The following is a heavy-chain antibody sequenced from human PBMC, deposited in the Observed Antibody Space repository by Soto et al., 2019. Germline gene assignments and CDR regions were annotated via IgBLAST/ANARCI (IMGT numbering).Heavy chain of an antibody. CDR3: AGGTVVRGVSYAFDI. Sequence: PGGSLRLSCAASGFTVSSNYMSWVRQAPGKGLEWVSVIYSGGSTYYADSVKGRFTISRHNSKNTLYLQMNSLRAEDTAVYYCAGGTVVRGVSYAFDIWGQGTMVTVSS. V-gene: IGHV3-53*04. CDR2: IYSGGST. CDR1: GFTVSSNY. J-gene: IGHJ3*02. D-gene: IGHD3-10*01.